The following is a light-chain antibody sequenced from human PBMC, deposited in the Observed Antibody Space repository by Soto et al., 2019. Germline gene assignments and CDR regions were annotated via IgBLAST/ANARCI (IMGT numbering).Light chain of an antibody. CDR2: WAS. V-gene: IGKV4-1*01. Sequence: DIVMTQSPDSLAVSLGERATINCKSSQSVLYISNNKNYLAWYQQKPGQPPRLLIYWASTRESGVPDRFIGSGSGTDFTLTISSLQAEDVAVYYCQQYYDTPYTFGQGTKLEIK. CDR3: QQYYDTPYT. CDR1: QSVLYISNNKNY. J-gene: IGKJ2*01.